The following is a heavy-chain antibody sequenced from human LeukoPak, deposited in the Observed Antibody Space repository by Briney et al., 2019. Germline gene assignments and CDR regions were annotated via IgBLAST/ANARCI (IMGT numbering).Heavy chain of an antibody. D-gene: IGHD6-19*01. V-gene: IGHV3-7*02. J-gene: IGHJ4*02. CDR2: IKQDGSAK. Sequence: PGGSLRLSCVASGFTFSSYWMSWVRQAPGKGLQWVANIKQDGSAKYYVDSVKGQFTISRDNAKNSLYLQMNSLRAEDTAVYYCASGWYSDYWGQGTLVTVSS. CDR1: GFTFSSYW. CDR3: ASGWYSDY.